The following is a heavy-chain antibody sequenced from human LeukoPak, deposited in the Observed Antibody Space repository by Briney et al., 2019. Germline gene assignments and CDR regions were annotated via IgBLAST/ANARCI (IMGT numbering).Heavy chain of an antibody. CDR2: IYSGDST. Sequence: GGSLRLSCAASGFTVSSNYMSWVRQAPGKGLEWVSVIYSGDSTYFADSVRYRFTISTDNSKNTLYLQMNSLRAEDTAVYYCARAASSTSWYFDLWGRGTLVTVSS. CDR3: ARAASSTSWYFDL. D-gene: IGHD6-6*01. V-gene: IGHV3-66*01. J-gene: IGHJ2*01. CDR1: GFTVSSNY.